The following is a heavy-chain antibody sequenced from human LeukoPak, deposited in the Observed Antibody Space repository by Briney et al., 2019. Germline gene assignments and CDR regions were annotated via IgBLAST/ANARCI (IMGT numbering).Heavy chain of an antibody. CDR2: ISGSGGST. V-gene: IGHV3-23*01. Sequence: PGGSLRLSCAASGFTFNNYAMSWVRQTPGKGLEWISVISGSGGSTYYADSVKGRFTISRDNSKNTLYLQMNSLRAEDTAVYYCAKNLGWEPYELDYWGQGTLVTVSS. CDR3: AKNLGWEPYELDY. J-gene: IGHJ4*02. CDR1: GFTFNNYA. D-gene: IGHD1-26*01.